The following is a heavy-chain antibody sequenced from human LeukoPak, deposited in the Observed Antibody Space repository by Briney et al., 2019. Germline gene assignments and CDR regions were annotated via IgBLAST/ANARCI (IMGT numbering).Heavy chain of an antibody. D-gene: IGHD3-3*01. CDR3: ARDTGKSGYPDC. J-gene: IGHJ4*02. Sequence: SETLSLTCTVSGRSISSYYWSWIRQPAGKAPEWIGRIYSSGIINYNPSLKSRVTMSLDNSKNQLSLKLSYVTAADTAVYYCARDTGKSGYPDCGGQGTLVTVSS. V-gene: IGHV4-4*07. CDR1: GRSISSYY. CDR2: IYSSGII.